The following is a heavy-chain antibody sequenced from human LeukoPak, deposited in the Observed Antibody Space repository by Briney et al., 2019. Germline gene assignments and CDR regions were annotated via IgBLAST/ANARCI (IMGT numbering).Heavy chain of an antibody. V-gene: IGHV4-39*01. J-gene: IGHJ4*02. CDR2: IYYSGST. CDR3: ARGGYSSNWQLNY. Sequence: SETLSLTCTVSGGSISSSSYYWGWIRQPPGKGLEWIGSIYYSGSTYYNPSLKSRVTISVDTSKNQFSLKLSSVTAADTAVYYCARGGYSSNWQLNYWGQGTLVTVSS. D-gene: IGHD6-13*01. CDR1: GGSISSSSYY.